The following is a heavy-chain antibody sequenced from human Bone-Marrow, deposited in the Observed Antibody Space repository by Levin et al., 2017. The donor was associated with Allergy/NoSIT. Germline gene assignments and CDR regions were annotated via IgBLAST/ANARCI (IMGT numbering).Heavy chain of an antibody. CDR1: GYSFSSYW. Sequence: GESLKISCEASGYSFSSYWIAWVRQTPGKGLEYMGMIWPGDSDTKYSPSFQGQVTLPADQSRGTAFLQWNTLKAADPAVYFCARHHCTNGVCYMFDSWGQGTQVTVSS. CDR2: IWPGDSDT. D-gene: IGHD2-8*01. V-gene: IGHV5-51*01. CDR3: ARHHCTNGVCYMFDS. J-gene: IGHJ4*02.